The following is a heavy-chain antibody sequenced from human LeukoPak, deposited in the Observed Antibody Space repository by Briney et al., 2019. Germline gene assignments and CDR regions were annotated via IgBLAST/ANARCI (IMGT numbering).Heavy chain of an antibody. CDR1: GGSISSSSYY. Sequence: SETLSLTCTVSGGSISSSSYYWGWIRQPPGKGLEWIGSIYYSGSTYYNPSLKSRVTISVDTSKNQFSLKLSSVTAADTAVYYCARVYMATVTHFDYWGQGTLVTVSS. V-gene: IGHV4-39*07. CDR3: ARVYMATVTHFDY. J-gene: IGHJ4*02. D-gene: IGHD4-17*01. CDR2: IYYSGST.